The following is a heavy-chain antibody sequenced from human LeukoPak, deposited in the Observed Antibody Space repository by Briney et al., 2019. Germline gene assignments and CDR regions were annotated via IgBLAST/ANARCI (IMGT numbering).Heavy chain of an antibody. V-gene: IGHV3-33*01. D-gene: IGHD6-13*01. J-gene: IGHJ4*02. CDR1: GFTFISYG. CDR2: IWDDGENK. CDR3: ARDIYSKSGDDY. Sequence: PGRSLRLSCAAAGFTFISYGMHWVRQAPRKGRESRAVIWDDGENKFYADSVKGRFTISRENSKNTLDLQMNSPRAEDTAGYYCARDIYSKSGDDYWGQGTLVTVSS.